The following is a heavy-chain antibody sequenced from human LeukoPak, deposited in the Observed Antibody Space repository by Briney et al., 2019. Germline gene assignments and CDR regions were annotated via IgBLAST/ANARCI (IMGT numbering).Heavy chain of an antibody. CDR1: GFTFSSYS. D-gene: IGHD5-12*01. CDR3: ARDPARVATITDY. CDR2: ISSSSSYI. V-gene: IGHV3-21*01. J-gene: IGHJ4*02. Sequence: GGSLRLSCAASGFTFSSYSMNWVRQAPGKGLEWVSSISSSSSYIYYADSVKGRFTISRDNAKNSMYLQMNRLRAEDTALYYCARDPARVATITDYWGQGTLVTVSS.